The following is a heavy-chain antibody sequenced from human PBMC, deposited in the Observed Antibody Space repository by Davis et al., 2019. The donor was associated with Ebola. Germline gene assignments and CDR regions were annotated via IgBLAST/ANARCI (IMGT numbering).Heavy chain of an antibody. CDR3: ARDFDGGNSYFDY. CDR2: IIPIFDTP. Sequence: SVTVSCKTSGGSFSSHPISWVRQAPRQGLEWMGGIIPIFDTPHYAQKFQGRITITADASTSTAYMELSSLRSEDTATYFCARDFDGGNSYFDYWGPGTPVTVSS. J-gene: IGHJ4*02. D-gene: IGHD3-9*01. CDR1: GGSFSSHP. V-gene: IGHV1-69*13.